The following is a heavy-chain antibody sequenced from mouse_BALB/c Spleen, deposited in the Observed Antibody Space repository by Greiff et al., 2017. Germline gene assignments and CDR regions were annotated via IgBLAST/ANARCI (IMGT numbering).Heavy chain of an antibody. Sequence: EVQLQQSGPELVKPGASVKMSCKASGYTFTDYYMKWVKQSPGKSLEWIGDINPNNGDTFYNQKFKGKATLTLDKSSSTAYMQLNSLTSEDSAVCYGARWHYGSSGAYWGQGTLVTVSA. D-gene: IGHD1-1*01. V-gene: IGHV1-26*01. CDR1: GYTFTDYY. CDR3: ARWHYGSSGAY. J-gene: IGHJ3*01. CDR2: INPNNGDT.